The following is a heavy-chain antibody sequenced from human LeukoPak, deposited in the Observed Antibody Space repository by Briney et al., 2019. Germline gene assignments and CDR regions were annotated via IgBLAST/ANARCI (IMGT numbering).Heavy chain of an antibody. D-gene: IGHD2-15*01. CDR1: GDSISSSSSY. V-gene: IGHV4-39*07. CDR2: IYYSGST. J-gene: IGHJ6*03. Sequence: PSETLSLTCTVSGDSISSSSSYWGWIRQPPGEGLEWIGSIYYSGSTNYNPPLKSRVTISVDTSKNQFSLKLSSVTAADTAVYYCARGGWSYYYMDVWGKGTTVTVSS. CDR3: ARGGWSYYYMDV.